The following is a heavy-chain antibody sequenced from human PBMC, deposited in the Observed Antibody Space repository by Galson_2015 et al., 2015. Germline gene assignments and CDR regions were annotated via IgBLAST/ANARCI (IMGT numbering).Heavy chain of an antibody. CDR1: GYTFTSYD. CDR2: MNPNSGNT. D-gene: IGHD1-7*01. CDR3: ARGARNYSFYYYYMDV. V-gene: IGHV1-8*01. J-gene: IGHJ6*03. Sequence: SVKVSCKASGYTFTSYDINWVRQATGQGLEWMGWMNPNSGNTGYAQKFQGRVTMTRNTSISTAYMELSSLRSEDTAVYYCARGARNYSFYYYYMDVWGKGTTVTVSS.